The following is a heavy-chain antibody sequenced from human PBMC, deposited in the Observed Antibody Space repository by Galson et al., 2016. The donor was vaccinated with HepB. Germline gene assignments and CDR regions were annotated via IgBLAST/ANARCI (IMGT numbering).Heavy chain of an antibody. Sequence: CAISGDSVSSPSAGWSWVRQSPSRGLEWLGRTFYRSKWYYDYAISVRSRITINPDTSKNQFSLQLISVTPEDTAVYYCARRGSKEKGYFDLWGRGTLVTVSS. J-gene: IGHJ2*01. D-gene: IGHD6-13*01. CDR2: TFYRSKWYY. CDR3: ARRGSKEKGYFDL. V-gene: IGHV6-1*01. CDR1: GDSVSSPSAG.